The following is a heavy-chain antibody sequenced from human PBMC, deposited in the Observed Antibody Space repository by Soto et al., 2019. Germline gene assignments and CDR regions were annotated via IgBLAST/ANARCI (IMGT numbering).Heavy chain of an antibody. D-gene: IGHD3-22*01. Sequence: ASVKVSCKASGYTFTSYYMHWVRQAPGQGLEWMGIINPSGGSTSYAQKFQGRVTMTRDTSTSTVYMELSSLRSEDTAVYYCARDTTEHYYDSSGYTFDYWVQGTLVTVSS. J-gene: IGHJ4*02. CDR3: ARDTTEHYYDSSGYTFDY. V-gene: IGHV1-46*01. CDR1: GYTFTSYY. CDR2: INPSGGST.